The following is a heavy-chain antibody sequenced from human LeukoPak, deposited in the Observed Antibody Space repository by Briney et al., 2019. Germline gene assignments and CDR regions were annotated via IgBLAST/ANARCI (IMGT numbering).Heavy chain of an antibody. CDR1: GGSISSSSYY. Sequence: SETLSLTCTVSGGSISSSSYYWGWIRQPPGKGLEWIGSIYYSGSTYYNPSLKSRVTISVDTSKNQFSLKLSSVTAADTAVYYCARDRNYDFWSGYYTGSAPNWYFDLWGRGTLVTVSS. CDR2: IYYSGST. V-gene: IGHV4-39*07. D-gene: IGHD3-3*01. CDR3: ARDRNYDFWSGYYTGSAPNWYFDL. J-gene: IGHJ2*01.